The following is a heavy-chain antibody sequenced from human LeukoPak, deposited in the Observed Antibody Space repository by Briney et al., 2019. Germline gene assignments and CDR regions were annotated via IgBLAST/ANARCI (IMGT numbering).Heavy chain of an antibody. Sequence: ASVKVSCKASGYTFTTYDINWVRQATGQGLEWMGWMNPNSGHTAYAQKFQGRVTMTRNTSMSTAYMELSSLRSEDTAVYYCARRVGGSGSCLDYWGQGTLVTVSS. D-gene: IGHD3-10*01. J-gene: IGHJ4*02. CDR1: GYTFTTYD. CDR2: MNPNSGHT. CDR3: ARRVGGSGSCLDY. V-gene: IGHV1-8*01.